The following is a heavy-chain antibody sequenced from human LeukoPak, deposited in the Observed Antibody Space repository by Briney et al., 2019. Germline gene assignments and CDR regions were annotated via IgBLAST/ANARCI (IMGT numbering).Heavy chain of an antibody. J-gene: IGHJ4*02. Sequence: GGSLRLSCAASGFTFSSYAVSWVRQAPGKGLEWVSVIYSGGSTYYADSVKGRFTISRDNSKNTLYLQMNSLRAEDTAVYYCATRPGSYSYWGQGTLVTVSS. CDR1: GFTFSSYA. CDR2: IYSGGST. D-gene: IGHD3-10*01. CDR3: ATRPGSYSY. V-gene: IGHV3-66*01.